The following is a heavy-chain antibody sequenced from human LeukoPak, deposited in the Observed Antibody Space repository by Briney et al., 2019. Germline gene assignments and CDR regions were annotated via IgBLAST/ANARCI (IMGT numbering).Heavy chain of an antibody. CDR1: GFSFSNYS. CDR3: ARIFLTYSGYDLNFFDS. CDR2: ITSLGTYT. V-gene: IGHV3-21*01. Sequence: GGSLRLSCAASGFSFSNYSMNWVRQAPGKGLEWVSSITSLGTYTYYADSVKGRFTISRDNANNSLYLQMNSLRGEDTAVYYCARIFLTYSGYDLNFFDSWGQGALVTVS. J-gene: IGHJ4*02. D-gene: IGHD5-12*01.